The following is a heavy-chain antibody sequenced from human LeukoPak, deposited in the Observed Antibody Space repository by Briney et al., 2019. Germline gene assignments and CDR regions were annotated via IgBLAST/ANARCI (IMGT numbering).Heavy chain of an antibody. CDR3: ARVGRAVAGVSLYGMDV. CDR2: IWYDGSNK. Sequence: GGSLRLSCAASGFTFSSYGMHWVRQAPGKGLEGVAVIWYDGSNKYYADSVKGRFTISRDNSKNTLYLQMNSLRAEDTAVYYCARVGRAVAGVSLYGMDVWGQGTTVTVSS. CDR1: GFTFSSYG. J-gene: IGHJ6*02. V-gene: IGHV3-33*01. D-gene: IGHD6-19*01.